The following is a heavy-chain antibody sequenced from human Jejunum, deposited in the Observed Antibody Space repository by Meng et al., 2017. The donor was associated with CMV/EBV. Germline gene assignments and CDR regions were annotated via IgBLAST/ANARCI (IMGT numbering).Heavy chain of an antibody. Sequence: YTFGNYWIGWVRQMPGKGLEWMGSIYPADSDTRYSPSFQGQVTISVDKSMSTAYLQWDSLEASDTATYYCARVWGEYTKSGGMDVWGQGTTVTVSS. V-gene: IGHV5-51*06. CDR3: ARVWGEYTKSGGMDV. CDR2: IYPADSDT. J-gene: IGHJ6*02. D-gene: IGHD6-6*01. CDR1: YTFGNYW.